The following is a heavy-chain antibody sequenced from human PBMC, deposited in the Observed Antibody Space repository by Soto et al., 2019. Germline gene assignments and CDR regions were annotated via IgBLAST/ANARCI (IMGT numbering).Heavy chain of an antibody. V-gene: IGHV3-11*01. CDR1: GFAFSDYY. J-gene: IGHJ4*02. CDR2: ISSSGSTI. CDR3: ARESYGLPVDY. Sequence: PXESLRLSCAASGFAFSDYYMSGMRQAPGKGLEWVSYISSSGSTIYYADSVKGRFTISRDNAKNSLYLQMNSLRAEDTAVYYCARESYGLPVDYWGQGTLVTVSS. D-gene: IGHD5-18*01.